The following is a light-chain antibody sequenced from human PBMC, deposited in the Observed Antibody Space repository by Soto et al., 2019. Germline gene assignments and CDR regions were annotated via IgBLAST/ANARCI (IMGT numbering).Light chain of an antibody. Sequence: QPVLPQSPSASASLGASVKLTCTLSSGHSHYAIAWHQQEPEKGPRYLMKLNSDGSHTKGDEIPDRFSGSSSGAERYLTISSLQSEDEADYYCQTWGTGIQVVFGGGTKLTVL. V-gene: IGLV4-69*01. CDR1: SGHSHYA. CDR2: LNSDGSH. J-gene: IGLJ2*01. CDR3: QTWGTGIQVV.